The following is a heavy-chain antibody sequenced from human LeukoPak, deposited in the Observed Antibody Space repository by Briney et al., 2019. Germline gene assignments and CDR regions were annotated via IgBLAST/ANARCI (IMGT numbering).Heavy chain of an antibody. Sequence: GGSLRLSCAASGFTFSSYAMSWVRQAPGKGLEWVSAISGSGGSTYYADSVKGRFTISRDNSKNTLYLQMNSLRAEDTAVYYCARPTTVTTISADAFDIWGQGTMVTVSS. J-gene: IGHJ3*02. CDR1: GFTFSSYA. CDR3: ARPTTVTTISADAFDI. V-gene: IGHV3-23*01. CDR2: ISGSGGST. D-gene: IGHD4-17*01.